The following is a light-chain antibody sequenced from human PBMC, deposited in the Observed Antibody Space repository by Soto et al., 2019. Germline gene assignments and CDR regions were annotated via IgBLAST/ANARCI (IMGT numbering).Light chain of an antibody. Sequence: EIVLTQSLGTLSLSPGERATLSCGASQSVSNNYLAWYQQKPGQAPRLLIYGASNRATGIPDRFSGSGSGTDFTLTISRLEPEDFAAYYCQQYGSSGTFGQGTKVDIK. J-gene: IGKJ1*01. CDR1: QSVSNNY. CDR3: QQYGSSGT. CDR2: GAS. V-gene: IGKV3-20*01.